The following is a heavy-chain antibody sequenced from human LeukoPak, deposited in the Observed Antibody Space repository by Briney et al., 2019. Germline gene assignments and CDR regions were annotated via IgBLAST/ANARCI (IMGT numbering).Heavy chain of an antibody. D-gene: IGHD3-22*01. CDR3: ARDGGSTGYYGRSDY. J-gene: IGHJ4*02. Sequence: PGGSLRLSCAASGFTFTNAWMTWVRQAPGKGLEWVGRIKSKADAGTTDYAAPVKGRFTISRDDSKNTLYLQMNSLKTEDTAVYYCARDGGSTGYYGRSDYWGQGTLVTVSS. V-gene: IGHV3-15*01. CDR2: IKSKADAGTT. CDR1: GFTFTNAW.